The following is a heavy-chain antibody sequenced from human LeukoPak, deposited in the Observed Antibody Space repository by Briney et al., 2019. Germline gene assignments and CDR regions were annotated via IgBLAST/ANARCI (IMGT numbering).Heavy chain of an antibody. CDR2: IYRSGST. Sequence: SETLSLTCTVSGYSISSGYYWGWIRQPPGKGLEWIGSIYRSGSTYYNPSLKSRVTISVDTSKNQFSLKLSSVTAADTAVYYCARVGRLWFGESIDYWGQGTLVTVSS. V-gene: IGHV4-38-2*02. CDR1: GYSISSGYY. CDR3: ARVGRLWFGESIDY. D-gene: IGHD3-10*01. J-gene: IGHJ4*02.